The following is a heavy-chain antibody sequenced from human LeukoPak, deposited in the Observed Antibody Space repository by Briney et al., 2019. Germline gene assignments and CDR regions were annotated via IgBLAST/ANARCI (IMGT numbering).Heavy chain of an antibody. Sequence: GGSLRLSCSASGFTFTTSWMNWVRQAPGKGLEWLASITPNASETYYVDSVRGRFTISRDDDKNSVYLQMNSLRAEDTAVYFCAGDRAFKAFDYWGQGNLVSVSS. V-gene: IGHV3-7*01. CDR3: AGDRAFKAFDY. CDR2: ITPNASET. CDR1: GFTFTTSW. J-gene: IGHJ4*02.